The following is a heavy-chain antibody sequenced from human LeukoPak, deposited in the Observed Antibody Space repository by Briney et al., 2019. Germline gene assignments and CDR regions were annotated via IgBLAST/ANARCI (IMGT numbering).Heavy chain of an antibody. J-gene: IGHJ6*03. D-gene: IGHD3-3*01. Sequence: AGGSLRLSCAASGFTFSSYSMNWVRQAPGKGLEWVSSISSSSSYIYYADSVKGRFTISRDNAKNSLYLQMNSLRAEDTAVYYCARGPTYYDFWSGTRKNYYYYYYMDVWGKGTTVTVSS. CDR2: ISSSSSYI. CDR3: ARGPTYYDFWSGTRKNYYYYYYMDV. CDR1: GFTFSSYS. V-gene: IGHV3-21*01.